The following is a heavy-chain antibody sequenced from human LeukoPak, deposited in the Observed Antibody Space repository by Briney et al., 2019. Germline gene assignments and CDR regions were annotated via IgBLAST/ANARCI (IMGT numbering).Heavy chain of an antibody. Sequence: NPGGSLRLSCATSGFPFSNYWMNWVRQAPGKGLEWVSSISSSSSYIYYADSVKGRFTISRDNAKNSLYLQMNSLRAEDTAVYYCARSAVIRSYYDFWSGYPSGYWGQGTLVTVSS. J-gene: IGHJ4*02. CDR1: GFPFSNYW. V-gene: IGHV3-21*01. CDR3: ARSAVIRSYYDFWSGYPSGY. D-gene: IGHD3-3*01. CDR2: ISSSSSYI.